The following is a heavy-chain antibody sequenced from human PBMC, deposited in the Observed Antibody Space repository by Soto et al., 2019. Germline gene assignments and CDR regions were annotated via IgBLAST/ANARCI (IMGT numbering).Heavy chain of an antibody. D-gene: IGHD3-10*01. V-gene: IGHV4-31*03. CDR3: ASLWFGELGYYYYGMDV. Sequence: QVQLQESGPGLVKPSQTLSLTCTVSGGSISSGGYYWSWIRQHPGKGLEWIGYIYSSGSTYYNPSLKNRVTISVDTSKNQFSLKLSSVTAADTAVYYCASLWFGELGYYYYGMDVWGQGTTVTVSS. CDR2: IYSSGST. J-gene: IGHJ6*02. CDR1: GGSISSGGYY.